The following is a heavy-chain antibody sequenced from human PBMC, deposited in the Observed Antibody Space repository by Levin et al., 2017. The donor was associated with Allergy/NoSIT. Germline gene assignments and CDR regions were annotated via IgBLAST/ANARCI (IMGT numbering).Heavy chain of an antibody. Sequence: GGSLRLSCEATEFTFSNYAMSWVRQAPGKGLEWVSSISGPTSRFGGGAYYADSVKGRFSISRDNSKNTLYLQMNSLRAEDTAVYFCAKGTNHQFRSAFDYWGQGTLVTVSS. CDR2: ISGPTSRFGGGA. CDR1: EFTFSNYA. D-gene: IGHD1-14*01. V-gene: IGHV3-23*01. J-gene: IGHJ4*02. CDR3: AKGTNHQFRSAFDY.